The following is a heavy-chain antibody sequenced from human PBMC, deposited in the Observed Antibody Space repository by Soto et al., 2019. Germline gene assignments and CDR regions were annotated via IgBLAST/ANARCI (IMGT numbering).Heavy chain of an antibody. CDR2: IYWNDDK. Sequence: GPTQVNATQTLTLTCTFSGFSLSTSVVGVGWIRQPPGKALEWLALIYWNDDKRYSPSLKSRLTITKDTSKNQVVLTMTNMDPVDTATYYCAHRGSTYYYYGMDVWGQGTTVTVSS. J-gene: IGHJ6*02. CDR1: GFSLSTSVVG. V-gene: IGHV2-5*01. CDR3: AHRGSTYYYYGMDV.